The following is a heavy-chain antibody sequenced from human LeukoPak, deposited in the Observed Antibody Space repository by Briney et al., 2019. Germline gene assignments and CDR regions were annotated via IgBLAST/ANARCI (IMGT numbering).Heavy chain of an antibody. Sequence: GGSLRLSCAASGFTFSSYAMHWVRQAPGKGLEWVADISYGGSKKYYADSVKGRFTISRDNSKNTRYLQMNSLRAEDTGLYYCAKGVGYYYYYVMDVWGEGTTVTVPS. CDR3: AKGVGYYYYYVMDV. CDR1: GFTFSSYA. CDR2: ISYGGSKK. D-gene: IGHD2-15*01. V-gene: IGHV3-30-3*01. J-gene: IGHJ6*04.